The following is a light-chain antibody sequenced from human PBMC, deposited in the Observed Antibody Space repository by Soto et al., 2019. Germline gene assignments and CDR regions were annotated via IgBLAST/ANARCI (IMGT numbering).Light chain of an antibody. CDR1: HSVSSN. V-gene: IGKV3-15*01. J-gene: IGKJ3*01. Sequence: EIVMTQSPATLSVSPGERATLSCRAGHSVSSNLAWYQQKPGQAPRLLSYDASTKDTGIAVRFSGRGSGTEFTLTISRLRAEDCAVYYFQRYGNWPPFTYVPGTKGDI. CDR3: QRYGNWPPFT. CDR2: DAS.